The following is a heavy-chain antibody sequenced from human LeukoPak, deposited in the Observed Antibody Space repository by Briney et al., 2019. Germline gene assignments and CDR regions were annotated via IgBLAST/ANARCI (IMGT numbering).Heavy chain of an antibody. V-gene: IGHV3-30-3*01. Sequence: GRSLRLSCAASGFTFSSYALHWVRQAPGKGLEWVAVISYDGSNKYYAGSVKGRFTISRDNSKNTLYLQMDSLRAEDTAVYYCARDPRLYSSSWQYYYYYNMDVWGQGTTVTVSS. D-gene: IGHD6-13*01. J-gene: IGHJ6*02. CDR3: ARDPRLYSSSWQYYYYYNMDV. CDR1: GFTFSSYA. CDR2: ISYDGSNK.